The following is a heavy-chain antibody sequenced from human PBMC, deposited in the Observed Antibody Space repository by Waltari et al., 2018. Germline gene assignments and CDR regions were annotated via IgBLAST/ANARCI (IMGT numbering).Heavy chain of an antibody. CDR1: GGSFSGYY. V-gene: IGHV4-34*01. Sequence: QVQLQQWGAGLLKPSETLSLTCAVYGGSFSGYYWSWIRQPPGKGLGWIGEINHSGSNNHNPTLKSRVTIAVATSKNQFALRLSSVAAADTAVYYCAMLGYCSSTSCYSSTGTYYFDYWGQGTLVTVSS. CDR2: INHSGSN. J-gene: IGHJ4*02. CDR3: AMLGYCSSTSCYSSTGTYYFDY. D-gene: IGHD2-2*01.